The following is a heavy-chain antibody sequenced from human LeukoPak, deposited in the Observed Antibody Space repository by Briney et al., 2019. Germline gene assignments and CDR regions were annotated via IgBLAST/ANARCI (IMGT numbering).Heavy chain of an antibody. CDR3: AKTVDS. CDR2: ILYDGSNK. J-gene: IGHJ5*01. V-gene: IGHV3-30*02. Sequence: QPGGSLRLSCAASGFTFSSYGMHWVRQAPGKGPEWVAFILYDGSNKYYADSVKGRFTISRDNSKNTLYLQMNSLRAEDTAVYYCAKTVDSWGQGTLVTVSS. CDR1: GFTFSSYG.